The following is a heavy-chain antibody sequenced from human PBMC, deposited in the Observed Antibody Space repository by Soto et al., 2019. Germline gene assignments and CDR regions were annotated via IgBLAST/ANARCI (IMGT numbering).Heavy chain of an antibody. V-gene: IGHV4-4*02. Sequence: QVQLQESGPGLVKPTGTLSLTCVVSGGSITSTNWWSWVRQPPGKGLEWSGESYHRGNIDYNPSLKSRVTISVDKSKNQFSLKLRSVTAADTAVYYCARDRVAAPWYYFDNWGQGILVTVSS. D-gene: IGHD6-19*01. CDR1: GGSITSTNW. CDR2: SYHRGNI. J-gene: IGHJ4*02. CDR3: ARDRVAAPWYYFDN.